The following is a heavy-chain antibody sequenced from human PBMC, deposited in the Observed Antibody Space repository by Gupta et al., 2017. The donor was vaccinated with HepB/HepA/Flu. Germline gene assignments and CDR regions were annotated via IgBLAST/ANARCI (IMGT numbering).Heavy chain of an antibody. V-gene: IGHV4-39*01. Sequence: QLQLQESGPGLVKPSETLSLTCTVSGGSISSSNYYWGWIRQPPGKGLEWSGSIYYSGSTYYNPSLNSRVTISVDTSKNQFSLKLSSVTAADTAVYYCARPDGPYRSSWYWGYWGQGTLVTVSS. D-gene: IGHD6-13*01. CDR1: GGSISSSNYY. CDR3: ARPDGPYRSSWYWGY. CDR2: IYYSGST. J-gene: IGHJ4*02.